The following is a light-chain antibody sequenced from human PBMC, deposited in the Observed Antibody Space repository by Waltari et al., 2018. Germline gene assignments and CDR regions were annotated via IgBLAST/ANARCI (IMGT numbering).Light chain of an antibody. CDR1: QSVGRT. CDR3: QHYVSLPAT. CDR2: GAP. V-gene: IGKV3-20*01. J-gene: IGKJ1*01. Sequence: IVLTQSPGTLSLSPGESATLSCRASQSVGRTLAWYQQKPGQAPRLLIYGAPIRPTGIPDRFSGGGSGTDFSLGINRLEPEDFAVYYCQHYVSLPATFGQGTKVEIK.